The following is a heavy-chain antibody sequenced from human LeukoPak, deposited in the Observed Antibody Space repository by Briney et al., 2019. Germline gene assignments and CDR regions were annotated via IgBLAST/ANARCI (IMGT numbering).Heavy chain of an antibody. CDR2: IKQDGSEK. V-gene: IGHV3-7*01. D-gene: IGHD5-24*01. CDR1: GFTFSSYW. Sequence: GGSLRLSCAASGFTFSSYWMSWVRQAPGKGLEWVANIKQDGSEKYYVDSVKGRFTISRDNAKNSLYLQMNSLRAEDTAVYYCARGGWLQNDAFDIWGQGTMVTVSS. J-gene: IGHJ3*02. CDR3: ARGGWLQNDAFDI.